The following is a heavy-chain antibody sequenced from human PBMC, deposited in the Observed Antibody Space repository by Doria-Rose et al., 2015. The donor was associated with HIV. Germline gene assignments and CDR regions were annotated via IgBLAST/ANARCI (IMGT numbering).Heavy chain of an antibody. V-gene: IGHV4-31*03. CDR2: TYYTGTS. D-gene: IGHD3-3*01. CDR1: GASVSSRGYY. Sequence: GPGLVKPSETLSLTCSVSGASVSSRGYYWNWIRQVPGKGLESLGYTYYTGTSDYSPSLKSRLNMAVDTSKNQFSLKLSFVTVADTAAYYCARMGSYRELDYWGQGALVIVSA. CDR3: ARMGSYRELDY. J-gene: IGHJ4*02.